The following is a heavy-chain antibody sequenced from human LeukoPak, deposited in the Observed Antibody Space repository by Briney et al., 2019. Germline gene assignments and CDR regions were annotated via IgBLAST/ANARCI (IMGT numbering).Heavy chain of an antibody. J-gene: IGHJ6*03. CDR3: ARVARETGIAAAGTETAPYYYYYMDV. D-gene: IGHD6-13*01. CDR2: ISSSGSTI. CDR1: GFTFSDYY. V-gene: IGHV3-11*04. Sequence: KPGGSLRLSCAASGFTFSDYYMSWIRQAPGKGLEWVSYISSSGSTIYYADSVKGRFTISRDNAKNSLYLQMNSLRAEDTAVYYCARVARETGIAAAGTETAPYYYYYMDVWGKGTTVTVSS.